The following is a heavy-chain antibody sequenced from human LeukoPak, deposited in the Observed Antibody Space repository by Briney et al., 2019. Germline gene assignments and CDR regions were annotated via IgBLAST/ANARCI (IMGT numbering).Heavy chain of an antibody. D-gene: IGHD5-24*01. CDR2: ISGSGSST. CDR3: AKRDGYNSNPLKD. CDR1: EFTFSSYA. J-gene: IGHJ4*02. Sequence: GGSLRLSCAASEFTFSSYAMSGVRQAPGKGLEWVSAISGSGSSTYYADSVKGRFTISRDNSKNTLYLQMNSLRAEDTALYYCAKRDGYNSNPLKDWGQGTLVTVSS. V-gene: IGHV3-23*01.